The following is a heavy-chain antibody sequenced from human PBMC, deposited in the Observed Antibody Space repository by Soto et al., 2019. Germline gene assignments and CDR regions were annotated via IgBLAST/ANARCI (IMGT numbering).Heavy chain of an antibody. CDR1: GGSITTSNYC. J-gene: IGHJ6*02. CDR2: IHYTGST. CDR3: ARRDGNSADYYYGMDV. V-gene: IGHV4-39*01. Sequence: SETLSLTCSVSGGSITTSNYCWGWIRQPPGKGLEWIASIHYTGSTYYNPSLKSRVTISVDTSKNQFSLKLSSVTAADTAVYYCARRDGNSADYYYGMDVWGQGTTVTVSS. D-gene: IGHD4-4*01.